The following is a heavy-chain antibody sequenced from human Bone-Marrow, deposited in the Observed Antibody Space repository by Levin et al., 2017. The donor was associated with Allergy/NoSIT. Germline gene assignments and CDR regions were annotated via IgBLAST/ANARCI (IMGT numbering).Heavy chain of an antibody. Sequence: GESLKISCAASGFSFSTYWMNWVRQAPGKGLEWVANINQDGSEKYYMGSVEGRFTISRDNAKNLLYLEMNSVRAEDTAVYYCARDMSANYADFADWGQGTLVTVSS. CDR3: ARDMSANYADFAD. CDR1: GFSFSTYW. CDR2: INQDGSEK. D-gene: IGHD4-17*01. V-gene: IGHV3-7*01. J-gene: IGHJ4*02.